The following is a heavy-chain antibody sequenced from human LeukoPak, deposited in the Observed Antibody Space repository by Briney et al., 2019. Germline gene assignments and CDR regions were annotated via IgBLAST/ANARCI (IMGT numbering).Heavy chain of an antibody. CDR3: ARVATPDVSSPLDF. CDR2: IFSRGGA. D-gene: IGHD6-19*01. Sequence: SETLSLTCAVSGGSITGFFWTWIRQPAGEGLQYIGRIFSRGGANYNPSLQSRVAVSVDTSQNLFSLKLTSVTAADTAVYFCARVATPDVSSPLDFWGQGIPVTVSS. CDR1: GGSITGFF. V-gene: IGHV4-4*07. J-gene: IGHJ4*02.